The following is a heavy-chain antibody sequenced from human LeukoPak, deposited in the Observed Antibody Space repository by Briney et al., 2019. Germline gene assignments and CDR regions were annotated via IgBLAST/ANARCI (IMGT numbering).Heavy chain of an antibody. Sequence: GGSLRLSCAASGFTFSSYSMNWVRQAPGKGLEWVSYISSSSSTIYYADSVKGRFTISRDNAKNSLYLQMNSLRDEDTAVYYCARSYDILTGYYPTFDPWGQGTLVTVSS. CDR3: ARSYDILTGYYPTFDP. CDR1: GFTFSSYS. D-gene: IGHD3-9*01. CDR2: ISSSSSTI. V-gene: IGHV3-48*02. J-gene: IGHJ5*02.